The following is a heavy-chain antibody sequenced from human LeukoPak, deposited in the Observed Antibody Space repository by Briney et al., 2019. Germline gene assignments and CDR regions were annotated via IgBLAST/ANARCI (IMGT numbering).Heavy chain of an antibody. CDR3: ARAQRAYCDGGSCRYFFDY. Sequence: ASVRVSCKASGYTFTNNDINWVRQATGQGLEWMGWMNPNSGNTGYAQKFQGRVTMTRDTSRGTAYMELSSLRSEDTAVYYCARAQRAYCDGGSCRYFFDYWGQGTLVTVSS. J-gene: IGHJ4*02. CDR1: GYTFTNND. V-gene: IGHV1-8*01. D-gene: IGHD2-15*01. CDR2: MNPNSGNT.